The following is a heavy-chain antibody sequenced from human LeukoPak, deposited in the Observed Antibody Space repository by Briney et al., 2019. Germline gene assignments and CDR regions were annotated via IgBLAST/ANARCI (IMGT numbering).Heavy chain of an antibody. V-gene: IGHV4-39*01. CDR1: GGSISSSSYY. CDR2: IYYSGST. CDR3: ARRELLSTPDAFDI. Sequence: PSETLSLTCTVSGGSISSSSYYWGWIRQPPGKGLDGIGSIYYSGSTYYNPSLKSRVTISVDTSKNQFSLKVSSVTAAAPAVYYCARRELLSTPDAFDIWGQGTMVTVSS. J-gene: IGHJ3*02. D-gene: IGHD3-10*01.